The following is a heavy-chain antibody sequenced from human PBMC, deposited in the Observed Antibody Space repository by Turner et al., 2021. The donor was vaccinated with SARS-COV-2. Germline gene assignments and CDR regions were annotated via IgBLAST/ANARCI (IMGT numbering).Heavy chain of an antibody. D-gene: IGHD1-26*01. CDR3: SGSYGRNSRWFDP. Sequence: QVQLVQSGAEVKAPGASVTVSCQASGYTFPDYYIHWLRQAPGQWLGSRGWIGPSSGCTNYALRIQGRITMTRVTSISTAYMELSSLVSDDAALYYCSGSYGRNSRWFDPWGQGTLVTVSS. CDR1: GYTFPDYY. V-gene: IGHV1-2*02. CDR2: IGPSSGCT. J-gene: IGHJ5*01.